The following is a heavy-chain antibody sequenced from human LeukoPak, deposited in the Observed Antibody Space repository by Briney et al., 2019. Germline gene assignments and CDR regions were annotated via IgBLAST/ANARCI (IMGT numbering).Heavy chain of an antibody. D-gene: IGHD6-13*01. CDR1: GFTFSSYA. CDR2: ISYDGSNK. CDR3: ARGRIAAAALDY. Sequence: GGSLRLSCAASGFTFSSYAMHWVRKAPGKGLEWVAVISYDGSNKYYADSVKGRFTISRDNSKNTLYLQMNSLRAEDTAVYYCARGRIAAAALDYWGQGTLVTVSS. J-gene: IGHJ4*02. V-gene: IGHV3-30-3*01.